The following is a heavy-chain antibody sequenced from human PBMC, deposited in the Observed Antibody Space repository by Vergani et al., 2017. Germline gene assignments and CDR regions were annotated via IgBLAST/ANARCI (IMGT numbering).Heavy chain of an antibody. J-gene: IGHJ3*02. CDR2: ISNSGNTI. CDR1: GFSFSDHY. V-gene: IGHV3-11*01. Sequence: QVQLVESGGGLVKPGGSLRLSCAASGFSFSDHYMTWIRQAPGKGLEWVSYISNSGNTIEYADSVKGRFSISRDNAKSSLFLQMDSLRAEDTAVYYCARDHRDYNYYPGTFDIWGQGSMVTVSS. D-gene: IGHD1-1*01. CDR3: ARDHRDYNYYPGTFDI.